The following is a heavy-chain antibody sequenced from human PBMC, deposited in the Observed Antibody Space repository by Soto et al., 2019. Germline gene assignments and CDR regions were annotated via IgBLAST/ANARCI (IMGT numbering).Heavy chain of an antibody. CDR2: IYYSGST. CDR3: ARAGYYDFWSDPRNWFDP. CDR1: GGSISSYY. J-gene: IGHJ5*02. V-gene: IGHV4-59*01. Sequence: KPSETLSLTCTVSGGSISSYYWSWIRQPPGKGLEWIGYIYYSGSTNYNPSLKSRVTMSVDTSKNQSSLKLSSVTAADTAVYYCARAGYYDFWSDPRNWFDPWGQGTLVTVSS. D-gene: IGHD3-3*01.